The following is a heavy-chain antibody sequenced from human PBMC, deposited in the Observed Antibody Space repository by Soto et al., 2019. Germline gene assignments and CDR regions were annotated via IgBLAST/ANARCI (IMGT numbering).Heavy chain of an antibody. D-gene: IGHD2-15*01. V-gene: IGHV4-31*03. Sequence: QVQLQESGPGLVKPSQTLSLTCTVSGGSISSGGYYWSWIRQHPGKGLAWIGYIYYSGSTYYNPSLKSRVTISVDTAKNQFSLKVRSVTAAGTAGKYCARGGGASWSGGSCGSHFDYWGQGTLVTVSS. CDR2: IYYSGST. CDR3: ARGGGASWSGGSCGSHFDY. J-gene: IGHJ4*02. CDR1: GGSISSGGYY.